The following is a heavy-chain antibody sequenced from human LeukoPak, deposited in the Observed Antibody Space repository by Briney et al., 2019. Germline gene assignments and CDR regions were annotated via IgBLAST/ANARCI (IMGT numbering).Heavy chain of an antibody. Sequence: SETLSLTCTVSGGSISSSTYYWSWIRQPPGRGLEWIGYVFYSGNTRYNPSLKSRVSISIDTSKNQFSLKLSSVTAADTAVYYCARDSGYDSDAFAIWGQGTVVTVSS. CDR1: GGSISSSTYY. CDR2: VFYSGNT. V-gene: IGHV4-61*01. J-gene: IGHJ3*02. CDR3: ARDSGYDSDAFAI. D-gene: IGHD5-12*01.